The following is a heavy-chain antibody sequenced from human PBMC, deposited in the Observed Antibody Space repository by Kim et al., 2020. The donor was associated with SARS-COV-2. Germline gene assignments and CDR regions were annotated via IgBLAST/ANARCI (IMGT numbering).Heavy chain of an antibody. CDR2: ISSSGSTI. V-gene: IGHV3-11*01. J-gene: IGHJ6*01. CDR1: GFTFSDYY. Sequence: GGSLRLSCAASGFTFSDYYMSWIRQAPGKGLEWVSYISSSGSTIYYADSVKGRFTISRDNARNSVYLQMNSLRAEDTAMYYCAREKSAAAGTGSSARRSFYGMDVWGQGTTVTVSS. D-gene: IGHD6-13*01. CDR3: AREKSAAAGTGSSARRSFYGMDV.